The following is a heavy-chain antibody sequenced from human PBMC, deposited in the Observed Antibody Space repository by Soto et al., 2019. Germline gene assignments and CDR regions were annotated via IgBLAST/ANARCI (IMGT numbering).Heavy chain of an antibody. CDR2: TTTYVGHT. V-gene: IGHV1-18*04. Sequence: XSVKVSCKASVYIFTKYGISWVRQAPGHGPEWVGWTTTYVGHTYYAQNFQGRVIITTDTSTSTVYMELTNLRFDDTATYYCARVLISEKAYDSWGQGTLVTVSS. D-gene: IGHD3-16*01. J-gene: IGHJ4*02. CDR3: ARVLISEKAYDS. CDR1: VYIFTKYG.